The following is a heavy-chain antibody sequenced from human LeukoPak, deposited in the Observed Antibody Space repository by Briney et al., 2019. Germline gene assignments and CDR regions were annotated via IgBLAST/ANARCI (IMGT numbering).Heavy chain of an antibody. CDR3: ARHVLLWFGEIHFDI. V-gene: IGHV4-34*01. CDR1: GGSFSGYY. Sequence: SETLSLTCAVYGGSFSGYYWSWIRQPPGKGLEWIGEINHSGSTNYNPSLKSRVSISVDTSKNQFSLKLSSVTAADTAVYYCARHVLLWFGEIHFDIWGQGTMVTVSS. J-gene: IGHJ3*02. D-gene: IGHD3-10*01. CDR2: INHSGST.